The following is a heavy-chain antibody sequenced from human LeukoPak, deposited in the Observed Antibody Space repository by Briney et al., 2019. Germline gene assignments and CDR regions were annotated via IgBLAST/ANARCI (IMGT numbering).Heavy chain of an antibody. V-gene: IGHV3-7*01. CDR3: ARDQREITFGGVIMVPFDY. D-gene: IGHD3-16*01. J-gene: IGHJ4*02. CDR2: IKQDGSEK. Sequence: GGSLRLSCAASGFTFSSSWMSWVRQAPGKGLEWVANIKQDGSEKYYVDSVKGRFTISRDNAKNSLYLQMNNLRAEDTAVYYCARDQREITFGGVIMVPFDYWGQGTLVTVSS. CDR1: GFTFSSSW.